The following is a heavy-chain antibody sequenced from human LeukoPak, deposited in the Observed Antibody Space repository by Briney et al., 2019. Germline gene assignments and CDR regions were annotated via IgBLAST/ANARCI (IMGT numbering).Heavy chain of an antibody. D-gene: IGHD6-13*01. CDR2: ISGSGGST. CDR3: AKDSLVSSSYYMDV. V-gene: IGHV3-23*01. CDR1: GFTFSSYA. J-gene: IGHJ6*03. Sequence: GGSLRLSCAASGFTFSSYAMSWVRQAPGKGLEWVSAISGSGGSTYYADSVKGRFTISRDNSKNTLYLQMNSLRAEDTAVYYCAKDSLVSSSYYMDVWGKGTTVTVSS.